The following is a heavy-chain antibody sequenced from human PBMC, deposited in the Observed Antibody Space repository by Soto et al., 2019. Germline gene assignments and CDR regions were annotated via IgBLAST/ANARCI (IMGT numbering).Heavy chain of an antibody. CDR1: GFTFSTYW. Sequence: PGGSLRLSCAASGFTFSTYWMHWVRQAPGKGLVWVSRVNSDGSSTNYADSVKGRFTISRDNAKNTLYLQMNSLRAEDTALYYCVRVRYTSGWYPPDYWGQGTLVTVSS. CDR2: VNSDGSST. J-gene: IGHJ4*02. CDR3: VRVRYTSGWYPPDY. D-gene: IGHD6-19*01. V-gene: IGHV3-74*01.